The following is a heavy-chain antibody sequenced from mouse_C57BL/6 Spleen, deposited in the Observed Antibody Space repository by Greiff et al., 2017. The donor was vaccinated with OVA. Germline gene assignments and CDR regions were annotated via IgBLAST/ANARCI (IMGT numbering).Heavy chain of an antibody. D-gene: IGHD2-1*01. J-gene: IGHJ4*01. CDR2: INPSTGGT. Sequence: VQLKQSGPELVKPGASVKISCKASGYSFTGYYMNWVKQSPEKSLEWIGEINPSTGGTTYNQKFKAKATLTVDKSSSTAYMQLKSLTSEDSAVYYCARLGIYYGNLYYAMDYWGQGTSVTVSS. CDR3: ARLGIYYGNLYYAMDY. V-gene: IGHV1-42*01. CDR1: GYSFTGYY.